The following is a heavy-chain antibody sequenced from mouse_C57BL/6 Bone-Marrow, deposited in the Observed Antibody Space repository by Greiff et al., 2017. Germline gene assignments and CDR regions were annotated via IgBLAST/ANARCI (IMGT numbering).Heavy chain of an antibody. D-gene: IGHD4-1*02. V-gene: IGHV1-7*01. J-gene: IGHJ2*01. CDR1: GYTFPSYW. CDR2: INPSSGYT. CDR3: ARLQQGPYVDY. Sequence: QVQLQPPGAELAKPGASVKLSCKASGYTFPSYWMHWVKQRPGQGLEWIGYINPSSGYTKYNQKFKDKATLTADKSSSTAYMQLSSLTYEDSAIYYCARLQQGPYVDYWGQGTALTVSS.